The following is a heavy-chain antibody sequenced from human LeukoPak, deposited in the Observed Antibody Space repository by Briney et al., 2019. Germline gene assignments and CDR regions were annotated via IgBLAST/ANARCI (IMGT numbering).Heavy chain of an antibody. CDR1: GYRFTTYW. V-gene: IGHV5-51*01. CDR3: ARGGEQWLSSFDY. Sequence: GESLKISCKGSGYRFTTYWIGWVRQMPGKGLDWMGIIYPGDSDTRYSPSFQGQVTISVDKSISTAYLQWSSLKASDSAMYYCARGGEQWLSSFDYWGQGTLVTVSS. D-gene: IGHD6-19*01. J-gene: IGHJ4*02. CDR2: IYPGDSDT.